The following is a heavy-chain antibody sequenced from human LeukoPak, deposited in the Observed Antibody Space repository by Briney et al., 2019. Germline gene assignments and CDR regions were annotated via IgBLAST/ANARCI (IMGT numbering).Heavy chain of an antibody. V-gene: IGHV3-43*02. CDR1: GFTFDDNA. CDR3: VKDIDDILTGYFEGVGFDY. J-gene: IGHJ4*02. CDR2: ISGDGGST. D-gene: IGHD3-9*01. Sequence: GSLRLSCAASGFTFDDNAMHWVRQAPGKGLEWVSVISGDGGSTYYADSVKGRFTISRDNSKNSLYLQMNSLRTEDTALYYCVKDIDDILTGYFEGVGFDYWGQGTLVAVSS.